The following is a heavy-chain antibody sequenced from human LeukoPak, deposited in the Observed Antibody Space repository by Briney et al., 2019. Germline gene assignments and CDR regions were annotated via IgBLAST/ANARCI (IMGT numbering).Heavy chain of an antibody. CDR3: ARGSNYVSDYYFDV. Sequence: SETLSLTCAVYGVSLRGYYWSWIRQSPAKGLEWIGEVNHEGHSIYSPSLKSRLTVSVDMSKNQFSLNVRSVTAADTAVYFCARGSNYVSDYYFDVWGKGTTVIVSS. V-gene: IGHV4-34*01. CDR1: GVSLRGYY. CDR2: VNHEGHS. J-gene: IGHJ6*03. D-gene: IGHD4-11*01.